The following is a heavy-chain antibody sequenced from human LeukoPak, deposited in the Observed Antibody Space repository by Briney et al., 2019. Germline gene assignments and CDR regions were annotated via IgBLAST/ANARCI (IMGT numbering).Heavy chain of an antibody. CDR2: IRGSGGNT. V-gene: IGHV3-23*01. D-gene: IGHD5-12*01. J-gene: IGHJ5*02. CDR3: AKDQSLVDTIIHDWLDT. CDR1: GFTFGNYA. Sequence: GGTLRLSVAASGFTFGNYAMTGLPQAPVSRRDWFSTIRGSGGNTFYEDSVKGRFTISRDNSKNTLYLQMNSLRAQDTAVYYCAKDQSLVDTIIHDWLDTWGQGPLVPVSS.